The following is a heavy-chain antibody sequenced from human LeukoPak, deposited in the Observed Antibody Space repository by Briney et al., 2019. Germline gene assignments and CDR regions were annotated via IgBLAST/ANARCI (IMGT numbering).Heavy chain of an antibody. CDR1: GDSLSSSHTYY. CDR3: ARETVGGGNSGFDY. D-gene: IGHD4-23*01. CDR2: SYFRGST. Sequence: KASETLSLTCSVSGDSLSSSHTYYWGWIRQPPGKGLEWIGSSYFRGSTYSSPSLRSRVVISVDTSKNQFSLKLNSVTAADTAVYYCARETVGGGNSGFDYWGQGTLVTVSS. J-gene: IGHJ4*02. V-gene: IGHV4-39*07.